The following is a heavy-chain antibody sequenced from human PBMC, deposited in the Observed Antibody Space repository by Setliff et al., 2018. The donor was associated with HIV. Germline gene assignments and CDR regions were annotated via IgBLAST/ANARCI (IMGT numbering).Heavy chain of an antibody. CDR3: ARDREGYCTNGVCPMDV. J-gene: IGHJ6*03. D-gene: IGHD2-8*01. CDR2: ISANNGSS. Sequence: ASVKVSCKSSGYTFTKYGITWVRQAPGQGLEWMGWISANNGSSYFAQKLQGRVTMTTDTSTSTVYMEMRSLRYEDTAVYYCARDREGYCTNGVCPMDVWGKGTPVTVSS. CDR1: GYTFTKYG. V-gene: IGHV1-18*01.